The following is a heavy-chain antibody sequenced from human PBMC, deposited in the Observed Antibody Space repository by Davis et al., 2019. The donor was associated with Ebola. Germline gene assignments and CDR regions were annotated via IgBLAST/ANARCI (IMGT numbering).Heavy chain of an antibody. CDR2: IYYSGST. CDR3: ARVLGHYYDSSGYYSQYYFDY. Sequence: MPSETLSLTCTVSGGSISSGGYYWSWIRQHPGKGLEWIGYIYYSGSTYYNPSLKSRVTISVDTSKNQFSLKLSSVTAADTAVYYCARVLGHYYDSSGYYSQYYFDYWGQGTLVTVSS. V-gene: IGHV4-31*03. CDR1: GGSISSGGYY. D-gene: IGHD3-22*01. J-gene: IGHJ4*02.